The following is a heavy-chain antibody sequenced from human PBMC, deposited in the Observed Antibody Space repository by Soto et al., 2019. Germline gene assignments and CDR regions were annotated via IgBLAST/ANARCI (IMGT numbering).Heavy chain of an antibody. V-gene: IGHV4-38-2*01. CDR2: ISHSGTT. CDR3: ERTDNVGYYTY. D-gene: IGHD3-3*01. J-gene: IGHJ4*02. Sequence: SETLSLTCAVSGDSISSGYHWAWIRQPPGKGLEWVASISHSGTTYYNPSLTSRVTISLDPSKNQFSLKLSSVTAADSAVYYCERTDNVGYYTYLGQGTLVSVSA. CDR1: GDSISSGYH.